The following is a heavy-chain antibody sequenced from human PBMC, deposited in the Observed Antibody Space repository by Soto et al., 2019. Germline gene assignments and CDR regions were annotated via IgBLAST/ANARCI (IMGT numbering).Heavy chain of an antibody. CDR1: GGSISSYY. J-gene: IGHJ4*02. V-gene: IGHV4-4*07. CDR3: ARGTNRRTRYYYFDY. D-gene: IGHD1-1*01. Sequence: QVQLQESGPGLVKPSETLSLTCTVSGGSISSYYCSWIRQPAGKGLEWIGRIYTSGSTNYNPSLKSRVTMSVDPSKNQFSLKLSSVTAADSAVYYCARGTNRRTRYYYFDYWGQGTLVTVSS. CDR2: IYTSGST.